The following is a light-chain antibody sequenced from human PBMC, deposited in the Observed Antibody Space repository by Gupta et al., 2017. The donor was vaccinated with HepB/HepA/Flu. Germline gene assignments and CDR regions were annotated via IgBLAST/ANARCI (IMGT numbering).Light chain of an antibody. CDR2: GAS. CDR3: QQYGSSPLFT. CDR1: QSVSSSY. Sequence: EIVLTQSPGTLSLSPGERATLSCRASQSVSSSYLAWYQQKPGQAPRLLIYGASSRATGIPDRFSGSGSGTDFTLTINRLEPEDFAVYYCQQYGSSPLFTFGPGTKLDIE. J-gene: IGKJ3*01. V-gene: IGKV3-20*01.